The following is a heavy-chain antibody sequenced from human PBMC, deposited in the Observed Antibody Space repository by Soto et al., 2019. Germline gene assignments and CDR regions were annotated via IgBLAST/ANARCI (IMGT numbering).Heavy chain of an antibody. Sequence: ASVKVSCKASGYTFTSYDINWVRQATGQGLEWMGWMNPNSGNTGYAQKFQGRVTMTRNTSISTAYMELSSLRSEDTAEYYCARGLLYYDILTGYYKGTDNWFDPWGQGTLVTVSS. CDR3: ARGLLYYDILTGYYKGTDNWFDP. CDR2: MNPNSGNT. V-gene: IGHV1-8*01. J-gene: IGHJ5*02. D-gene: IGHD3-9*01. CDR1: GYTFTSYD.